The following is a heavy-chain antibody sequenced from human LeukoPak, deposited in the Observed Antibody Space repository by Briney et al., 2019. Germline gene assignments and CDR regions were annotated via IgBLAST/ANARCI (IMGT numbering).Heavy chain of an antibody. CDR3: ARDWLYYYDSSGYPPFDY. CDR1: GYTFTSYG. V-gene: IGHV1-18*01. J-gene: IGHJ4*02. CDR2: ISAYNGNT. Sequence: ASVKVSCKASGYTFTSYGISWVRQAPGQGLEWMGWISAYNGNTNYAQKLQGRVTMTTDTSTSTAYMELRSLRSDDTAVCYCARDWLYYYDSSGYPPFDYWGQGTLVTVSS. D-gene: IGHD3-22*01.